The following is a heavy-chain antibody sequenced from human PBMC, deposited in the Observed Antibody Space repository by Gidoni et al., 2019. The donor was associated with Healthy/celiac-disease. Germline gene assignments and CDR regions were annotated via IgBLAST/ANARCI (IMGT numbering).Heavy chain of an antibody. CDR3: ARESATIGEYYFDY. J-gene: IGHJ4*02. D-gene: IGHD5-12*01. Sequence: EVQLVESGGGLVQPGGSLRLSCAASGFTFSSHSMNWVRQAPGKGLEWVSYISSSSSTIYYADSVKGRFTISRDNAKNSLYLQMNSLRDEDTAVYYCARESATIGEYYFDYWGQGTLVTVSS. V-gene: IGHV3-48*02. CDR1: GFTFSSHS. CDR2: ISSSSSTI.